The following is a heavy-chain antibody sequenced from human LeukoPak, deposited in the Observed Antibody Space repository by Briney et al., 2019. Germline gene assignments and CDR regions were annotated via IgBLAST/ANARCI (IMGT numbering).Heavy chain of an antibody. Sequence: ASVKVSCKASGYMFTNYGISWVRQAPGQGLEWMGWISAHNGDADYAQKFQGRVTMTTDTSTSTAYVELKSLRSDDTAVYYCARDPGYCSSTSCYGMVGWFDPWGQGTLVTVSS. CDR1: GYMFTNYG. J-gene: IGHJ5*02. CDR3: ARDPGYCSSTSCYGMVGWFDP. V-gene: IGHV1-18*01. CDR2: ISAHNGDA. D-gene: IGHD2-2*01.